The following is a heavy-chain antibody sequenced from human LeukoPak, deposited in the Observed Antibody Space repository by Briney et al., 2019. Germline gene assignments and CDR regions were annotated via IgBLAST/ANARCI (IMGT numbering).Heavy chain of an antibody. CDR1: GYTFTDYY. CDR2: INPNSGGS. J-gene: IGHJ4*02. Sequence: GASVKVSCKASGYTFTDYYLHWVRQAPGQGLEWMGWINPNSGGSNYAQKFQGRVTMTRDTSISTAYMELSRLRFDDTAVYYCARGIMVYNLDNWGQGTLVTVSS. D-gene: IGHD2-8*01. V-gene: IGHV1-2*02. CDR3: ARGIMVYNLDN.